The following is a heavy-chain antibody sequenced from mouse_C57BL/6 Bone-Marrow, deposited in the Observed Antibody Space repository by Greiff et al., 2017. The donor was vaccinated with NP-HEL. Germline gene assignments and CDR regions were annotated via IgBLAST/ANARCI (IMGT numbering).Heavy chain of an antibody. D-gene: IGHD1-1*01. V-gene: IGHV1-47*01. J-gene: IGHJ4*01. Sequence: QVQLQQSGAELVKPGASVKMSCKASGYTFTTYPIEWMKQSPGKCLEWIGNFHPYNDDTKYNEKFKGKATLTVEKSSSTVYLDLSRLTSDDSAVYYCARRSNCDYAMDYWGQGTSVTVSA. CDR1: GYTFTTYP. CDR3: ARRSNCDYAMDY. CDR2: FHPYNDDT.